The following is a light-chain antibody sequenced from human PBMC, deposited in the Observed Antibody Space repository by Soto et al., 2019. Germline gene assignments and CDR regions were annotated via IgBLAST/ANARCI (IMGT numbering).Light chain of an antibody. Sequence: EIVLTQSPGTVSLSPGERATLSCRASQSVYNNYIAWYQQSPGQAPRVLIYGASTRATGTPDRFSGSGSGTDLTFTISRLEPEDSAVYYCQQYGNSVTFGGGTKVDIK. J-gene: IGKJ4*01. CDR1: QSVYNNY. CDR2: GAS. CDR3: QQYGNSVT. V-gene: IGKV3-20*01.